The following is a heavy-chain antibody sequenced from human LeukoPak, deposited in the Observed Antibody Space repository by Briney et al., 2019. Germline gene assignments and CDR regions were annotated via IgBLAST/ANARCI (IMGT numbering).Heavy chain of an antibody. V-gene: IGHV4-61*01. J-gene: IGHJ6*03. CDR2: IYYSGST. D-gene: IGHD6-19*01. CDR3: ARAVAGTWSFYYYYMDV. Sequence: PSETLSLTCTVSGVSISSSSYYWSWIRQPPGKGLEWFGYIYYSGSTNYNPSLKSRVTISVDTSKNQFSLKLSSVTAADTAVYYCARAVAGTWSFYYYYMDVWGKGTTVTVSS. CDR1: GVSISSSSYY.